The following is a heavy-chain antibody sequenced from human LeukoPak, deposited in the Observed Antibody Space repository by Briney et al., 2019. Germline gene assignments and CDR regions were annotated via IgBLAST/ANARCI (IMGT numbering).Heavy chain of an antibody. J-gene: IGHJ6*03. CDR3: AREGLRYFGNYMDV. CDR1: GGSISSYY. D-gene: IGHD3-9*01. CDR2: IYYSGST. Sequence: SETLSLTCTVSGGSISSYYWSWIRQPPGKGLEWIGYIYYSGSTNYNPSLKSRVTISVDTSKNQFSLKLSSVTAADTAVYYCAREGLRYFGNYMDVWGKGTTVTISS. V-gene: IGHV4-59*01.